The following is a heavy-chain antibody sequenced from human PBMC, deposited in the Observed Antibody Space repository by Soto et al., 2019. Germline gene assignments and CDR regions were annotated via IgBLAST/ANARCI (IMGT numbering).Heavy chain of an antibody. V-gene: IGHV4-30-2*01. Sequence: QLQLQESGSGLVKPSQTLSLTCAGSGGSIRSGGYSWSWIRQPPGKGLEWIGYIYHSGSTYYNPSPKSRVTIPVDRSKYPFSPKLSSVTAADTAVYYCAAGGGLPRFYWGQGTLVAVSS. CDR2: IYHSGST. CDR1: GGSIRSGGYS. CDR3: AAGGGLPRFY. J-gene: IGHJ4*02. D-gene: IGHD5-12*01.